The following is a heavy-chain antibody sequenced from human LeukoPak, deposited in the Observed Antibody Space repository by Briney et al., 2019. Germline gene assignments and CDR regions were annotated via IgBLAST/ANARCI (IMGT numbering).Heavy chain of an antibody. D-gene: IGHD6-19*01. CDR2: TYYRSKWYN. J-gene: IGHJ4*02. CDR3: ARVVRISVACTLIFDY. V-gene: IGHV6-1*01. Sequence: SQTLSLTCAVSGDSVSSNSAAWNWIRQSPSRGLEWLGRTYYRSKWYNDYAVSVKSRITINPDTSKNQFSLQLNSVTPEDTAVYFRARVVRISVACTLIFDYWGQGTLVTVSS. CDR1: GDSVSSNSAA.